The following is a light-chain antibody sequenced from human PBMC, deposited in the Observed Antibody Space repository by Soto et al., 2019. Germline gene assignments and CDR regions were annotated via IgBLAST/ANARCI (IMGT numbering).Light chain of an antibody. Sequence: QSVLTQPPSVSAAAGQKVPISCAGSSANIGSRSVSWYQQFPGTAPKLLIYENNKRPSGIPDRFSGSKSGTSATLGITGLQPRDEADYYCGAWDNSLSAGVFGGGTKLTVL. CDR1: SANIGSRS. V-gene: IGLV1-51*02. J-gene: IGLJ3*02. CDR3: GAWDNSLSAGV. CDR2: ENN.